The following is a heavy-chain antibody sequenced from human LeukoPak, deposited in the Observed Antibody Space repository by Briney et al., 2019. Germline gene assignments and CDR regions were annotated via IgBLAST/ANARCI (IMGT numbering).Heavy chain of an antibody. J-gene: IGHJ6*03. D-gene: IGHD2-21*02. CDR3: AGSYCGGDCKRYYYYYYMDV. Sequence: PGGSLRLSCAASGFTFSSYNMNWVRQAPGKGLEWVSSITSSSSYIYYADSVKGRFTISRDNAKNSLYLQMNSLRAEDTAVYYCAGSYCGGDCKRYYYYYYMDVWGRGTTVTVSS. CDR1: GFTFSSYN. V-gene: IGHV3-21*04. CDR2: ITSSSSYI.